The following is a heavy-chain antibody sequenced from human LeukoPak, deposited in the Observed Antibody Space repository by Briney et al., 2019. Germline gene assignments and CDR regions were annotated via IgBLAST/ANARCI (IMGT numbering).Heavy chain of an antibody. J-gene: IGHJ4*02. CDR2: ISSSSSYI. CDR3: ARDDGDGYNFDY. CDR1: GFTFSSYS. V-gene: IGHV3-21*01. Sequence: GGSLRLSCAASGFTFSSYSMNWVRQAPGEGLEWVSSISSSSSYIYYADSVKGRFTTSRDNAKNSLYLQMNSLRAEDTAVYYCARDDGDGYNFDYWGQGTLVTVSS. D-gene: IGHD5-24*01.